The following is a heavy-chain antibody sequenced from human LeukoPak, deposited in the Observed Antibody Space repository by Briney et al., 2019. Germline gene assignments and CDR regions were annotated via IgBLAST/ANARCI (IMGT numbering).Heavy chain of an antibody. Sequence: ASVKVSCKASGYTFTGYYMHWVRQATGQGLEWMGWMNPNSGNTGYAQKFQGRVTITRNTSISTAYMELSSLRSEDTAVYYCARDSSSWSYDAFDIWGQGTMVTVSS. V-gene: IGHV1-8*03. CDR1: GYTFTGYY. CDR3: ARDSSSWSYDAFDI. CDR2: MNPNSGNT. J-gene: IGHJ3*02. D-gene: IGHD6-13*01.